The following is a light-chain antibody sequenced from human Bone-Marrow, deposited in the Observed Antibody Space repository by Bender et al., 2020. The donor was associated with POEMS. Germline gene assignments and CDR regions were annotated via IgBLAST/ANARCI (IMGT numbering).Light chain of an antibody. CDR1: NLGEKY. CDR3: QAWDANTAV. V-gene: IGLV3-1*01. Sequence: SYDLTQPPSVSVSAGQTATITCSGDNLGEKYACWYQQKPGQSPVLIMYQDSKRPSGIPERFSGSTSDNTTTLIISGTQPMDEADYYCQAWDANTAVFGGGTKLTVL. J-gene: IGLJ3*02. CDR2: QDS.